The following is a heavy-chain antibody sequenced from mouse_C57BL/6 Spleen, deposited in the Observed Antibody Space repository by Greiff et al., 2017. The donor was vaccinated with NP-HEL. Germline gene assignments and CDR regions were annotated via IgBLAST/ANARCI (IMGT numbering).Heavy chain of an antibody. CDR3: ARAGKGYFDY. Sequence: VKLQESGPELVKPGASVKISCKASGYAFSSSWMNWVKQRPGKGLEWIGRIYPGDGDTNYNGKFKGKATLTADKSSSTAYMQLSSLTSEDSAVYFCARAGKGYFDYWGQGTTLTVSS. CDR1: GYAFSSSW. D-gene: IGHD1-3*01. V-gene: IGHV1-82*01. J-gene: IGHJ2*01. CDR2: IYPGDGDT.